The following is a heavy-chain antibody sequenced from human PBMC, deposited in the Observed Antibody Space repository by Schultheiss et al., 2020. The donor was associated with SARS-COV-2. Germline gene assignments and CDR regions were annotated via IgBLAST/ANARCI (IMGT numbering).Heavy chain of an antibody. CDR3: ARDVQSVVETATLGD. CDR2: IWYDGGNK. D-gene: IGHD2-21*02. Sequence: GEFLKISCVASGFTFSTFAMYWVRQAPGKGLEWVAVIWYDGGNKYYADSVKGRFTISRDNSENTLYLQLNSLRVEDTAVYYCARDVQSVVETATLGDWGQGTLVTVSS. V-gene: IGHV3-33*07. J-gene: IGHJ4*02. CDR1: GFTFSTFA.